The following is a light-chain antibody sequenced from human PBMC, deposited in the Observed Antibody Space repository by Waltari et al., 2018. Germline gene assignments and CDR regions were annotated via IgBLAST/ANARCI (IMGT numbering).Light chain of an antibody. CDR1: SSDLGNYNY. Sequence: QSALAQPASVSGSPGQSIAISCTGTSSDLGNYNYVYWYQQHPGKAPKLILYEVSDRPSGVSRRFSGSKSGNKATLTISGLQADDEADYYCSSYTNRATLRVFGTGTKVTVL. V-gene: IGLV2-14*01. CDR3: SSYTNRATLRV. J-gene: IGLJ1*01. CDR2: EVS.